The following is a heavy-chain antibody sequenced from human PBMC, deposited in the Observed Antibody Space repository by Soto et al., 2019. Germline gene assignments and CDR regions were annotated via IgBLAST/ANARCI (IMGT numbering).Heavy chain of an antibody. Sequence: QVPLVQSGAEVKKPGASVKVSCKASGYTFTSYGISWVRQAPGQGLEWMGWIRAYNGNTNYAQKLHGRVTMTTDTTTSTDYMELRSLRSDDTAVYYCASGIRIAAAESYCGYWGQGTLVTVSS. CDR1: GYTFTSYG. J-gene: IGHJ4*02. V-gene: IGHV1-18*01. CDR2: IRAYNGNT. D-gene: IGHD6-13*01. CDR3: ASGIRIAAAESYCGY.